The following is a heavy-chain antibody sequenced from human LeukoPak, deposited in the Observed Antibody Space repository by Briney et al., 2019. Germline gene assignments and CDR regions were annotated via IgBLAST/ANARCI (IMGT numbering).Heavy chain of an antibody. Sequence: GVTLRLLCAFSGFIYSSYSMLWVRQAPGKGLEGGAAILCDGSKKYFADAVKGRYTISRDNSENSLYLQMNSLRGVDTAVYYCARDRPFGSGNRLSYFDYWGQGTLVTVSS. D-gene: IGHD3-10*01. CDR2: ILCDGSKK. V-gene: IGHV3-30*04. CDR1: GFIYSSYS. J-gene: IGHJ4*02. CDR3: ARDRPFGSGNRLSYFDY.